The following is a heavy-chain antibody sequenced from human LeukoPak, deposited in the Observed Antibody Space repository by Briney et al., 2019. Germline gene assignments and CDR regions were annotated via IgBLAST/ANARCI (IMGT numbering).Heavy chain of an antibody. CDR2: IYYSGST. V-gene: IGHV4-39*01. CDR1: GGSISSSSYY. D-gene: IGHD3-22*01. J-gene: IGHJ4*02. CDR3: ARHGYYDH. Sequence: SETLSLTCTVSGGSISSSSYYWGWIRQPPGKGLEWIGSIYYSGSTYYNPSLKSRVTISVDTSKNQFSLKLSSMTAADTAVYYCARHGYYDHWGQRTLVTVSS.